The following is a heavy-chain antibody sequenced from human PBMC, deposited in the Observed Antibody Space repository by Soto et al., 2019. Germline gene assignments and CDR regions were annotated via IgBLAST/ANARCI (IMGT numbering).Heavy chain of an antibody. J-gene: IGHJ2*01. Sequence: EVQLVESGGGLVQPGGSLRLSYAASGFTFSSYWMHWVRQAPGKGLVWVSRINSDGSSTSYADSVKGRFTISRDNAKNTLYLQMNSLRAEDTAVYYCARLYGVYWYFDLWGRGTLVTVSS. CDR2: INSDGSST. CDR3: ARLYGVYWYFDL. CDR1: GFTFSSYW. V-gene: IGHV3-74*01. D-gene: IGHD2-2*02.